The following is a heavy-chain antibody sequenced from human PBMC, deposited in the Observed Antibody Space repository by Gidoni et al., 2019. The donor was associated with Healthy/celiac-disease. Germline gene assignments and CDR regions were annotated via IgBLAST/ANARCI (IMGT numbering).Heavy chain of an antibody. CDR2: ISYDGSNK. J-gene: IGHJ4*02. CDR1: GFTFSSYA. D-gene: IGHD3-22*01. CDR3: ARADYYDSSGYDY. V-gene: IGHV3-30*01. Sequence: QVQLGESGGGVVQPARSLRLSCAASGFTFSSYAMHWVRQAPGKGLEWVAVISYDGSNKYYADSVKGRFTISRDNSKNTLYLQMNSLRAEDTAVYYCARADYYDSSGYDYWGQGTLVTVSS.